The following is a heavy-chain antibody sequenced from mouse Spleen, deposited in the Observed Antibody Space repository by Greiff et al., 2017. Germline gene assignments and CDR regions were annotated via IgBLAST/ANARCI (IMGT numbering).Heavy chain of an antibody. J-gene: IGHJ4*01. CDR3: TRRMGFYYAMDY. D-gene: IGHD2-3*01. V-gene: IGHV1S127*01. CDR2: IDPSDSYT. CDR1: GYTFTSYW. Sequence: QVQLQQPGAELVKPGASVKMSCKASGYTFTSYWMHWVKQRPGQGLEWIGVIDPSDSYTSYNQKFKGKATLTVDTSSSTAYMQLSSLTSEDSAVYYCTRRMGFYYAMDYWGQGTSVTVSS.